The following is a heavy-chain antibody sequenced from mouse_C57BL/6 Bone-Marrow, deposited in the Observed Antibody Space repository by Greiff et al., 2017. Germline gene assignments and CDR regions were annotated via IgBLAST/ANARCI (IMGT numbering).Heavy chain of an antibody. CDR2: IYPRSGNT. CDR3: ARRHFYGSPYYFDY. V-gene: IGHV1-81*01. Sequence: QVHVKQSGAELARPGASVKLSCKASGYTFTSYGISWVKQRTGQGLEWIGEIYPRSGNTYYNEKFKGKATLTADKSSSTAYMELRSLTSEDSAVYFCARRHFYGSPYYFDYWGQGTTLTVSS. CDR1: GYTFTSYG. D-gene: IGHD1-1*01. J-gene: IGHJ2*01.